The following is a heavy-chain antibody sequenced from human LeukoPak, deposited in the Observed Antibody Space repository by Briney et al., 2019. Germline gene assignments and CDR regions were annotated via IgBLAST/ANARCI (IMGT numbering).Heavy chain of an antibody. V-gene: IGHV4-34*01. CDR2: INHSGST. Sequence: SETLSLTCAVYGGSFSGYYWSWIRQPPGKGLEWIGEINHSGSTNYNPSLKSRVTISVDTSKNQFSLKLSSVTAADTAVYYCARLDGYCSGGSCYSDIDYYYGMDVWGQGTTVTVSS. CDR1: GGSFSGYY. CDR3: ARLDGYCSGGSCYSDIDYYYGMDV. D-gene: IGHD2-15*01. J-gene: IGHJ6*02.